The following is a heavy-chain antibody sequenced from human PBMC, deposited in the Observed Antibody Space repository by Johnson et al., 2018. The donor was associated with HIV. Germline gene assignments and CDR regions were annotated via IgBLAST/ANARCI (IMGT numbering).Heavy chain of an antibody. V-gene: IGHV3-20*04. D-gene: IGHD3-3*01. CDR2: INWNGGST. CDR3: ARNTRITIFGVVIRHDAFDI. J-gene: IGHJ3*02. Sequence: EQLVESGGGVIRPGGSLRLSCAASGFTFDDYDMSWVRQAPWMGLEWVSGINWNGGSTGYADSVKGRFTISRDNAKNSLYLQMNSLRAEDTALYYCARNTRITIFGVVIRHDAFDIWGQGTMVTVSS. CDR1: GFTFDDYD.